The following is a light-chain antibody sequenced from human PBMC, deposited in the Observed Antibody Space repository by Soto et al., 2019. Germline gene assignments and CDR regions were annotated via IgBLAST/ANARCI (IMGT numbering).Light chain of an antibody. V-gene: IGKV1-5*03. CDR1: QSFSGW. J-gene: IGKJ2*01. CDR3: QYFDTYYN. Sequence: DIQMTQSPSTLSASVGDRVTITCRASQSFSGWLAWYQQKPGKAPKLLIHMTSTLESGVPSRFSGRGSGTEFALTISCLQPEDFATYYCQYFDTYYNFGQGPKLDIK. CDR2: MTS.